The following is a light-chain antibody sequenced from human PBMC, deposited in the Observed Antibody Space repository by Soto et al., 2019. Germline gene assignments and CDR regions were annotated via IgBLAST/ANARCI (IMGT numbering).Light chain of an antibody. CDR1: QMIVNY. V-gene: IGKV1-39*01. Sequence: DIQMTQSPSSLSASVGDRVTITCRSSQMIVNYLNWYHQKPGRAPDLLIYAASSLESGVPSRFSGSGSGIDFTLTSSSLQPEDFGSYLCQRNYSTPYTFGPGTKVEIK. J-gene: IGKJ2*01. CDR3: QRNYSTPYT. CDR2: AAS.